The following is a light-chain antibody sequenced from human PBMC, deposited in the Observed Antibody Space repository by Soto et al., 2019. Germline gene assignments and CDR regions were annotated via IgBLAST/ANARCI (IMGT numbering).Light chain of an antibody. J-gene: IGKJ5*01. V-gene: IGKV3-20*01. Sequence: EIGLTQSPGTLSLSPGERATLSCRASQSVSSSYLAWYQQKPGQAPRLLIYGASSRATGIPDRFSGSGSGTDFALTISRLEPEDFAVYYCQQYDSSPSITFGQGTRLEIK. CDR2: GAS. CDR1: QSVSSSY. CDR3: QQYDSSPSIT.